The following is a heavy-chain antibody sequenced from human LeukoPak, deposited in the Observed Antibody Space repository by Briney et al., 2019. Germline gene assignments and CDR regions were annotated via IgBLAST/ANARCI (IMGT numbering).Heavy chain of an antibody. CDR1: GYTFTGYY. Sequence: ASVKVSCKASGYTFTGYYMHWVRQAPGQGLEWMGWINPNSGGTNYAQKFQGGVTMTRDTSISTAYMELSRLRSDDTAVYYCARGGAAPYYYYYGMDVWGQGTTVTVSS. D-gene: IGHD2-15*01. V-gene: IGHV1-2*02. CDR2: INPNSGGT. CDR3: ARGGAAPYYYYYGMDV. J-gene: IGHJ6*02.